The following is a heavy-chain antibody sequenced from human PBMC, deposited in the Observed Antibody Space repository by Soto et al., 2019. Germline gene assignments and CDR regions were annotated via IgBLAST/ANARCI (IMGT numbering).Heavy chain of an antibody. V-gene: IGHV4-39*02. J-gene: IGHJ3*02. Sequence: SETLSLTCTVSGGSISSSSYYWGWIRQPPGKGLEWIGSIYYSGSTYYNPSLKSRVTISVDTSKNQFSLKLSSVTAADTAVYYCARDYDFWSGYGDDAFDIWGQGTMVTVSS. CDR3: ARDYDFWSGYGDDAFDI. CDR2: IYYSGST. CDR1: GGSISSSSYY. D-gene: IGHD3-3*01.